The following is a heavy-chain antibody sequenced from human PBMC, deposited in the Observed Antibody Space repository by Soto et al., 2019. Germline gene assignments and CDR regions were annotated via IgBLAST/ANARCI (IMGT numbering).Heavy chain of an antibody. V-gene: IGHV1-69*08. J-gene: IGHJ4*02. D-gene: IGHD2-15*01. CDR3: ARSHNNCIGATCFSPGDY. CDR2: IIPTSGTT. Sequence: QVQLVQSGAEVKKPGSSVVVSCKASGGTFGGNGVSWVRQAPGQGLEWMGRIIPTSGTTNYAQNFQGRVTITADKSTSTAYMELSSLKSEDTAVYYCARSHNNCIGATCFSPGDYWGQGTLVTVSS. CDR1: GGTFGGNG.